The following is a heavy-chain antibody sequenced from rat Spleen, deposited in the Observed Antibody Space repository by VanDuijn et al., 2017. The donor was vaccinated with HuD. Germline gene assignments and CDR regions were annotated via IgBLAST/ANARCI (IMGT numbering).Heavy chain of an antibody. J-gene: IGHJ2*01. D-gene: IGHD1-11*01. CDR2: LSTGGGNT. CDR3: ARQEDYGGYSRDYFGY. CDR1: GFTFSNYD. Sequence: EVQLVESGGGLVQPGRSLKLSCAASGFTFSNYDMAWVRQAPTKGLEWIASLSTGGGNTYYRDSVKGRFTISRDNAKSTLYLQMDSLRSEDTATYYCARQEDYGGYSRDYFGYWGQGVVVTVSS. V-gene: IGHV5-25*01.